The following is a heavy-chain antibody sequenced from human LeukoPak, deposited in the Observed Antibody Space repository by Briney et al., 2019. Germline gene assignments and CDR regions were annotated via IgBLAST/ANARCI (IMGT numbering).Heavy chain of an antibody. CDR2: MNANRGGT. V-gene: IGHV1-2*02. J-gene: IGHJ3*01. CDR1: GSTFSDYY. CDR3: ARDHCGSSENAFDV. Sequence: ASVKVSCKASGSTFSDYYFHWMRQAPGQGLERMGWMNANRGGTKYAQKFEGRVTMTRDTSITTVYLEVSRLRFDDTAGYYCARDHCGSSENAFDVWGQGTMVTVCS. D-gene: IGHD3-10*01.